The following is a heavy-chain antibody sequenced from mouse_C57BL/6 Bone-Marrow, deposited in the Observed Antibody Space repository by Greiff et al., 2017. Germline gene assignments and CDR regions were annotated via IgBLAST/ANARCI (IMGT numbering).Heavy chain of an antibody. J-gene: IGHJ1*03. Sequence: QVQLQQPGAELVKPGASVKISCKASGYAFSSYWMNWVKQRPGKGLEWIGQIYPGDGDTNYNGKFKGKATLTADKSSSTAYMQLSSLTSEDSAVYFCARSGDGYYDWYVDVWGTGTTVTVSS. CDR2: IYPGDGDT. V-gene: IGHV1-80*01. CDR1: GYAFSSYW. D-gene: IGHD2-3*01. CDR3: ARSGDGYYDWYVDV.